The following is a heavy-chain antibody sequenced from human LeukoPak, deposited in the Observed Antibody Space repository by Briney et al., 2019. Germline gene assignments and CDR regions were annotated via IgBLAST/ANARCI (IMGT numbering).Heavy chain of an antibody. J-gene: IGHJ4*02. V-gene: IGHV3-11*04. CDR2: VSSGSSTI. D-gene: IGHD1-26*01. CDR1: GFTFSDYY. Sequence: GGSLRLSCAASGFTFSDYYMSWIRQAPGKALEWVSYVSSGSSTIYYADSVKGRFTVSRDNGKRSLYLHMNSLRAEDTAMYYCARDLSGSYSSSPDYWGQGTLVTVSS. CDR3: ARDLSGSYSSSPDY.